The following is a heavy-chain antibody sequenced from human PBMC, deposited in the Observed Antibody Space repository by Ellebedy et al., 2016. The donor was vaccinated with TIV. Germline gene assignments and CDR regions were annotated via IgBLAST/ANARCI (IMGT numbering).Heavy chain of an antibody. CDR1: GFTFSDSS. D-gene: IGHD4-11*01. CDR2: ISGSGRTI. V-gene: IGHV3-48*04. CDR3: ARPDYRYDS. J-gene: IGHJ4*02. Sequence: GESLKISXAASGFTFSDSSMNWVRQAPGKGLEWVSYISGSGRTIFYADSVKGRFTISRDNAKNSLYLHMNSLRADDTAVYYCARPDYRYDSWGQGTQVTVSS.